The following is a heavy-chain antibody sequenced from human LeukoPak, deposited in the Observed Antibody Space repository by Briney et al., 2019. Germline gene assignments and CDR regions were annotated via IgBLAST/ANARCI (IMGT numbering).Heavy chain of an antibody. D-gene: IGHD2-2*02. V-gene: IGHV4-38-2*02. CDR1: GYSITSGYN. J-gene: IGHJ4*02. CDR2: IYHSGSA. CDR3: VRYCSSTTCYTRAVDY. Sequence: SETLSLTCTVSGYSITSGYNWAWIRQPPGKVLAWIGSIYHSGSAYYNPSLKSRVTISVDTSKNQFSLKLSSVTAADTAVYYCVRYCSSTTCYTRAVDYWGQGTLVTVSS.